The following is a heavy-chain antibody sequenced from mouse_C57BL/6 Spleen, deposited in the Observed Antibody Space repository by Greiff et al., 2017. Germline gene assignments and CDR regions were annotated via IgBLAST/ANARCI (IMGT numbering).Heavy chain of an antibody. CDR3: ARSDYGSSFFAY. D-gene: IGHD1-1*01. Sequence: QVQLQQSGAELVKPGASVKISCKASGYAFSSYWMNWVKQRPGKGLEWIGQIYPGDGDTNYNGKFKGKATLTADKSYSTAYMQLSSLTSEDSAVYFCARSDYGSSFFAYWGQGTLVTVSA. CDR1: GYAFSSYW. J-gene: IGHJ3*01. V-gene: IGHV1-80*01. CDR2: IYPGDGDT.